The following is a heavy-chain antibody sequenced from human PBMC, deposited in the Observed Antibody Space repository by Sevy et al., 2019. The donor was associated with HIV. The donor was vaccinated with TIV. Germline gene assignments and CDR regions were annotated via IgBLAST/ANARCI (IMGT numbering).Heavy chain of an antibody. CDR2: ISGYNGET. J-gene: IGHJ5*02. V-gene: IGHV1-18*01. CDR3: AAISTTSVFDP. CDR1: GYSFSNYG. Sequence: ASVKVSCKASGYSFSNYGLTWVRQAPGQGLEWMGWISGYNGETHYAQKFQGRVTMTRETSTTTAYMELRSLKFEDTALYYCAAISTTSVFDPWGRGTLVTVSS. D-gene: IGHD1-7*01.